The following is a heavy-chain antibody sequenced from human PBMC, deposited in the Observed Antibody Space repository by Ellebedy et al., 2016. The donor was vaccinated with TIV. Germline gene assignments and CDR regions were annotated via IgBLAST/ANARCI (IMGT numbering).Heavy chain of an antibody. CDR2: INAGNGKT. CDR3: ARETHYYDSRSDYPWGS. Sequence: ASVKVSXXASGYTFTTYTMHRVRQAPGQGLEWMGWINAGNGKTKSSQKFQGRVTITRDTSASTAYMELSSLRSEDTAVYYCARETHYYDSRSDYPWGSWGQGTLVTVSS. J-gene: IGHJ5*02. D-gene: IGHD3-22*01. CDR1: GYTFTTYT. V-gene: IGHV1-3*01.